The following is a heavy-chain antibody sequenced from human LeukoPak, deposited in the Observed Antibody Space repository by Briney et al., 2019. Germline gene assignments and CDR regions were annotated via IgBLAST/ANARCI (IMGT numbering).Heavy chain of an antibody. D-gene: IGHD6-13*01. V-gene: IGHV4-38-2*02. Sequence: SETLSLTCTVSGYSISSGYYWGWFRQPPGKGLEWCGSIYHSGSTYYNPSLKSRVTISVDTSKNQFSLKLSSVTAADTAVYYCARVPLPSSSWYSWFDPWGQGTLVTVSS. J-gene: IGHJ5*02. CDR3: ARVPLPSSSWYSWFDP. CDR1: GYSISSGYY. CDR2: IYHSGST.